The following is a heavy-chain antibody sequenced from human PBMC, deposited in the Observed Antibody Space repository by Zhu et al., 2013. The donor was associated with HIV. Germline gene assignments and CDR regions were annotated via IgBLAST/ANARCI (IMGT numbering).Heavy chain of an antibody. Sequence: QVQLQESGPGLVKPSGTLSLTCGVSGVSINSSNWWSWVRQPPGKGLEWIGQIYHSGNINYNPSLKSRVTLSVDKSKNQFSLNLNSVTAADTAVYHCVAGGGDYAWGSYRGAEYFQTWGRGTLVAVSS. V-gene: IGHV4-4*02. D-gene: IGHD3-16*02. CDR1: GVSINSSNW. CDR2: IYHSGNI. J-gene: IGHJ1*01. CDR3: VAGGGDYAWGSYRGAEYFQT.